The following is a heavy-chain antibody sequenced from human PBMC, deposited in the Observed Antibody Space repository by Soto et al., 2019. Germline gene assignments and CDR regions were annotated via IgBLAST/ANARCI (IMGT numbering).Heavy chain of an antibody. CDR1: GFTFSDYS. V-gene: IGHV3-48*02. J-gene: IGHJ6*02. CDR3: ARGDYYYYGLDV. CDR2: ISSSSSNM. Sequence: GGSLRLSCAASGFTFSDYSMNWVPQAPGKGLEWLSSISSSSSNMYYADSVKGRFTISRDDAKNSLYLQMNSLRDEDTAVYYCARGDYYYYGLDVWGQGTTVTVSS. D-gene: IGHD3-16*01.